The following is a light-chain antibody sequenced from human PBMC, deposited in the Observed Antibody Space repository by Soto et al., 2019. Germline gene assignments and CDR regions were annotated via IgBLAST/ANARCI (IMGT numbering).Light chain of an antibody. CDR3: QQYVSSVT. V-gene: IGKV3-20*01. J-gene: IGKJ1*01. CDR2: VAS. Sequence: EIVLTQSPGSLSLSPGERATLSCRASQSVDSSFFAWYQQKPGQAPRLLIYVASNRATGITDRFSGRGSGRDFTLPITGLEPEDFAGYYCQQYVSSVTFGQGTTVEIK. CDR1: QSVDSSF.